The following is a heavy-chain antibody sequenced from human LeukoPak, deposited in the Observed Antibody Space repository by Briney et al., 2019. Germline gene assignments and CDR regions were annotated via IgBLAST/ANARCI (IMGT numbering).Heavy chain of an antibody. V-gene: IGHV4-34*01. D-gene: IGHD1-7*01. CDR3: ARGSWDNWNYGLDY. CDR2: INHSGST. Sequence: SETLSLTCAVYGGSFSGYYWSWIRQPPGKGLEWIGEINHSGSTNYNPSLKSRVTISVDTSKNQFSLKLSSVTAADTAVYYCARGSWDNWNYGLDYWGQGTLVTVSS. CDR1: GGSFSGYY. J-gene: IGHJ4*02.